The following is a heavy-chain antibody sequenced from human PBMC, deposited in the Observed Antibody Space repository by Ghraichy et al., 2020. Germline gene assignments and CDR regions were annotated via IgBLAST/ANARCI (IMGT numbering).Heavy chain of an antibody. J-gene: IGHJ4*02. CDR2: ISYDGSNK. V-gene: IGHV3-30*18. Sequence: GGSLRLSCAASGFTFSSYGMHWVRQAPGKGLEWVAVISYDGSNKYYADSVKGRFTISRDNSKNTLYLQMNSLRAEDTAVYYCAKPPGTGVGYWGQGTLVTVSS. D-gene: IGHD7-27*01. CDR3: AKPPGTGVGY. CDR1: GFTFSSYG.